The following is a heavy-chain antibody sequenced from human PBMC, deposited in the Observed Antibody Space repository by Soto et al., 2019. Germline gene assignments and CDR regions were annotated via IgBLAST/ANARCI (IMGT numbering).Heavy chain of an antibody. Sequence: QVQLVESGGGLVKPGGSLRLSCAASGFTFKNHYMTWIRQAPGKGVGWVSNISDSGSSIYYADSVKGRITIAKDNAKNSLLLEMNSLRGEDTAVYYCARQYSSMLDLWGQGTLVA. J-gene: IGHJ4*02. CDR3: ARQYSSMLDL. CDR1: GFTFKNHY. CDR2: ISDSGSSI. D-gene: IGHD6-13*01. V-gene: IGHV3-11*01.